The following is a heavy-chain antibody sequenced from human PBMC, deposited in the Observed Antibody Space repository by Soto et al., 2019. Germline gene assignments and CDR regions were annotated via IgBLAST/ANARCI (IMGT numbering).Heavy chain of an antibody. CDR3: AREDSIIIPAVSDF. CDR2: ISKSGYT. J-gene: IGHJ4*02. Sequence: GGSLRLSCTVSGFAFNNYGINWVRQAPGKGLEWVSSISKSGYTYYSDSVKGRFAISRDNAKSSVSLQMNTLRVEDTAVYYCAREDSIIIPAVSDFWGQGTLVTVSS. D-gene: IGHD2-2*01. V-gene: IGHV3-21*01. CDR1: GFAFNNYG.